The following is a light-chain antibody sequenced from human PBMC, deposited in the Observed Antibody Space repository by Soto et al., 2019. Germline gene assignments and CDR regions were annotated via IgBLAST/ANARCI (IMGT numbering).Light chain of an antibody. V-gene: IGLV2-8*01. J-gene: IGLJ1*01. CDR2: EVD. CDR1: TNDVGGFNY. CDR3: TSYAGNGNYV. Sequence: QSALAQPPSASGSAGQSVTISCTGPTNDVGGFNYVSWYQQHPGRVPKLIIYEVDKRPSGVPDRFSGSKSGNTASLTVSGLQADDEADYYCTSYAGNGNYVFGTGTKV.